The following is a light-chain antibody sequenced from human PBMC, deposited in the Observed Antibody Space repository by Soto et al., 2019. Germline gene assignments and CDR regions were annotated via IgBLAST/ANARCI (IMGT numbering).Light chain of an antibody. J-gene: IGLJ1*01. CDR3: AAWVDSLNGLYV. V-gene: IGLV1-44*01. CDR1: SSNIGSNT. Sequence: QSVLTQPPSASGTPGQRVTISCSGSSSNIGSNTVNWYQQLPGTAPKLLIYSNNQRPSGVPDRFSGSKSGTSASLAISGLQSEDEADYYCAAWVDSLNGLYVFGTGTQLTVL. CDR2: SNN.